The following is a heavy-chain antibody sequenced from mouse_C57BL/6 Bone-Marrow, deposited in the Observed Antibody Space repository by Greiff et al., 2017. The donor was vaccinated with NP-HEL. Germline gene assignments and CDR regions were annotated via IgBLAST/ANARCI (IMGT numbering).Heavy chain of an antibody. D-gene: IGHD1-1*01. J-gene: IGHJ2*01. Sequence: EVQGVESGPELVKPGASVKISCKASGYSFTDYNMNWVKQSNGKSLEWIGVINPNYGTTSYNQKFKGKATLTVDQSSSTAYMQLNSLTSEDSAVYYCAREFTTVVATNFDYWGQGTTLTVSS. V-gene: IGHV1-39*01. CDR2: INPNYGTT. CDR3: AREFTTVVATNFDY. CDR1: GYSFTDYN.